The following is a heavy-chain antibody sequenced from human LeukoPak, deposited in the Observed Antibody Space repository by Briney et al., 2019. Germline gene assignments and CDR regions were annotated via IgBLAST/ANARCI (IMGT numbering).Heavy chain of an antibody. V-gene: IGHV1-46*01. Sequence: ASVKVSCKASGYTFTSYYMHWVRQAPGQGLEWMGTISPSGGSTSYAQKFQGRVTMTRDMSTSTVYMELSSLRSEDTAVYYCARFMVSGSYYKDYWGQGTLVTVSS. CDR1: GYTFTSYY. J-gene: IGHJ4*02. D-gene: IGHD3-10*01. CDR2: ISPSGGST. CDR3: ARFMVSGSYYKDY.